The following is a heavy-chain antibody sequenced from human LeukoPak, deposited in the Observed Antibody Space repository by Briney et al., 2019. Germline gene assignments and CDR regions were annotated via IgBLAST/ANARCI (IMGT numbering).Heavy chain of an antibody. D-gene: IGHD6-19*01. Sequence: GGSVKVSCKASGGTFSSYAISWVRQAPGQGLEWMGGIIPIFGTANYAQKFQGRVTITTDESTSTAYMELSSLRSEDTAVYYCARVGLAAPGYFDYWGQGTLVTVSS. J-gene: IGHJ4*02. CDR3: ARVGLAAPGYFDY. CDR1: GGTFSSYA. V-gene: IGHV1-69*05. CDR2: IIPIFGTA.